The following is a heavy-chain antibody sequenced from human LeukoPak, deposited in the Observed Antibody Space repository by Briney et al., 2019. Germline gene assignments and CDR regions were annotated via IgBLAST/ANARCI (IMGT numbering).Heavy chain of an antibody. D-gene: IGHD3-10*01. CDR1: GFTFSSYA. Sequence: PGGSLRPSCAASGFTFSSYAMSWVRQAPGKGLEWVSAISGSGGSTYYADSVKGRFTISRDNSKNTLYLQMNSLRAGDTAVYYCAKALYGSGSYFGFPFDYWGQGTLVTVSS. V-gene: IGHV3-23*01. J-gene: IGHJ4*02. CDR2: ISGSGGST. CDR3: AKALYGSGSYFGFPFDY.